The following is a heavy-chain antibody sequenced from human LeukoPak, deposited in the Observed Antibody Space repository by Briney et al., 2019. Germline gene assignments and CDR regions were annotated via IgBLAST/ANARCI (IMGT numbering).Heavy chain of an antibody. D-gene: IGHD1-7*01. CDR1: GYTFTGKY. Sequence: ASVKLSCTASGYTFTGKYIHWVRQAPGQGLEWVGWMEPNSGGTRYAQKFQGRVTMTRDTSISTAYLDLSSLMSQDTAVYYCARDLAGNSFDYWGQGTLVTVSS. J-gene: IGHJ4*02. CDR3: ARDLAGNSFDY. CDR2: MEPNSGGT. V-gene: IGHV1-2*02.